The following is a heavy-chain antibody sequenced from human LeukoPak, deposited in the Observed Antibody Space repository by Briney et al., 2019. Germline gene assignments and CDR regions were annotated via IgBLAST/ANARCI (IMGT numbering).Heavy chain of an antibody. CDR2: ISAYNGNT. J-gene: IGHJ4*02. V-gene: IGHV1-18*01. D-gene: IGHD6-13*01. CDR3: VRVGSSSWYPLPFDY. Sequence: GASVKVSCKASGYTFTSYGISWVRQAPGQGLEWMGWISAYNGNTNYAQKLQGRVTMTTDTSTSTAYMELRSLRSDDTAVYYCVRVGSSSWYPLPFDYWGQGTLVTVSS. CDR1: GYTFTSYG.